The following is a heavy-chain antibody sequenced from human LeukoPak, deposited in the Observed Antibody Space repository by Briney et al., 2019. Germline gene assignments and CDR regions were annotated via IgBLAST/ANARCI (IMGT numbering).Heavy chain of an antibody. CDR1: GFTFTNYA. V-gene: IGHV3-23*01. D-gene: IGHD3-9*01. CDR3: AKWGDYDILTGYYDPDY. CDR2: VSGRDDST. Sequence: HPGGSLRLSCAASGFTFTNYAMYWVRQAPGRGLEWVSAVSGRDDSTYYADSVKGRFTISRDTSKNTLYLQMNSLRAKDTAVYYCAKWGDYDILTGYYDPDYWGQGTLVTVSS. J-gene: IGHJ4*02.